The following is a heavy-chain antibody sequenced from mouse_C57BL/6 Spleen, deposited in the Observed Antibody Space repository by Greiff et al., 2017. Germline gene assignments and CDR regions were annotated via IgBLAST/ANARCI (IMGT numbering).Heavy chain of an antibody. Sequence: VQLQQSGAELVRPGASVKLSCTASGFNIKDDYMHWVKQRPEQGLEWIGWIDPENGDTEYASKFQGKATITADTSSNTAYLQLSSLTSEDPAVYYCTIWSNYFFYWGQGTTLTVSA. CDR3: TIWSNYFFY. V-gene: IGHV14-4*01. J-gene: IGHJ2*01. CDR1: GFNIKDDY. D-gene: IGHD5-1*01. CDR2: IDPENGDT.